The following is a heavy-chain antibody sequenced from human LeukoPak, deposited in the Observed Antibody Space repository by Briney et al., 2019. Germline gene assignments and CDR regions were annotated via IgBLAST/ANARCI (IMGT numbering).Heavy chain of an antibody. CDR1: GNYW. J-gene: IGHJ4*02. D-gene: IGHD2/OR15-2a*01. CDR3: VSFYETY. Sequence: GGSLRLSCAASGNYWMHWVRQVPGKGLVWVSHINSDGSWTSYADSVKGRFTISKDYAKNTVYLQMNSLRAEDTAVYYCVSFYETYWGRGTLVTVSS. CDR2: INSDGSWT. V-gene: IGHV3-74*01.